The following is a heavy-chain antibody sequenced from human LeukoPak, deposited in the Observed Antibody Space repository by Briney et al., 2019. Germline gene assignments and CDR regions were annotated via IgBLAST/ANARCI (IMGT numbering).Heavy chain of an antibody. D-gene: IGHD1-1*01. Sequence: SVKVSCKASGYTFTGYYMHWVRQAPGKGLEWMGWVNPNTGGTYYAQRFQGRVTMTRDTSTSTAYMELRSLKSDDTAVYYCARDGHPYNWNDFDYWGQGTLVTVSS. V-gene: IGHV1-2*02. CDR3: ARDGHPYNWNDFDY. CDR2: VNPNTGGT. CDR1: GYTFTGYY. J-gene: IGHJ4*01.